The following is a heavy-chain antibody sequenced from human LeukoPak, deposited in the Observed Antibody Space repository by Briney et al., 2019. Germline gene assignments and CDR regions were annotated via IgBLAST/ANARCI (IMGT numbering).Heavy chain of an antibody. CDR1: GFSFSTYA. J-gene: IGHJ4*02. D-gene: IGHD6-19*01. Sequence: GGSLRLSCAASGFSFSTYAMTWVRQAPGKGLQWVSAISGSGSNTYYADSVEGRFTISRDNSKNTLYLQMNSLRAEDTAVYYCAKGISGWLLTFDYWGQGSLVTVSS. V-gene: IGHV3-23*01. CDR2: ISGSGSNT. CDR3: AKGISGWLLTFDY.